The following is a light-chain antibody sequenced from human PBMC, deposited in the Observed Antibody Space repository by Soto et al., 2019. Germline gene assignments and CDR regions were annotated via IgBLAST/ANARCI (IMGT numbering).Light chain of an antibody. J-gene: IGKJ1*01. CDR1: QSVGSNF. CDR3: QQYGSPPWA. V-gene: IGKV3-20*01. Sequence: IGLTQSPGTLSLSPGERATLSCRASQSVGSNFLAWYQQKRGQAPRILIYAASNRASGIPDRVSGSGSGSDCTLTLSRLEPKDFAVYYCQQYGSPPWAFGQGTRVEI. CDR2: AAS.